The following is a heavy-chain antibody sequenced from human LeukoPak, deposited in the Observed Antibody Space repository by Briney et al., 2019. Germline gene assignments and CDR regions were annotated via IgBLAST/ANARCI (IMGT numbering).Heavy chain of an antibody. CDR1: GFTFGDYA. V-gene: IGHV3-49*04. CDR3: TRVPEEFTMIVVVPYYYYYGMDV. D-gene: IGHD3-22*01. Sequence: GGSLRLSCTASGFTFGDYAMSWVRQAPGKGLEWVGFIRSKAYGGTTEYAASVKGRFTISRDDSKSIAYLQMNSLKTEDTAVYYCTRVPEEFTMIVVVPYYYYYGMDVWGQGTTVTVSS. J-gene: IGHJ6*02. CDR2: IRSKAYGGTT.